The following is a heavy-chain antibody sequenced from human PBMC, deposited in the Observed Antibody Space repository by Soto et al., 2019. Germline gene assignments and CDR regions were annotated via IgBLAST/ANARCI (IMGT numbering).Heavy chain of an antibody. CDR3: ARVPYPGLGAPESSQY. D-gene: IGHD3-16*01. J-gene: IGHJ1*01. CDR2: ISSSSSYI. V-gene: IGHV3-21*01. Sequence: GGSVRLSCAAPGFAFSSYSMNWVRQAPGKGLEWVSSISSSSSYIYYVDSVKGRFTISRDNAKNSLYLQMNSLRAEDTAVYYCARVPYPGLGAPESSQYWGQGPLATGSS. CDR1: GFAFSSYS.